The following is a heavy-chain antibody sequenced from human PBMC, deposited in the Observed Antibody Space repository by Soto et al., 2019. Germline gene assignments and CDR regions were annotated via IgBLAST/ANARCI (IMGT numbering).Heavy chain of an antibody. D-gene: IGHD5-18*01. CDR1: GGSVSSGSYY. CDR2: IYYSGST. J-gene: IGHJ4*02. V-gene: IGHV4-61*01. Sequence: QVQLQESGPGLVKPSETLSLTCTVSGGSVSSGSYYWIWIRQPPGKGLEWFGYIYYSGSTNYNPSLKSRVTISVDTSKNQFSLKLSSVTAADTAVYYCARISGYSYGLPPYFDYWGQGTLVTVSS. CDR3: ARISGYSYGLPPYFDY.